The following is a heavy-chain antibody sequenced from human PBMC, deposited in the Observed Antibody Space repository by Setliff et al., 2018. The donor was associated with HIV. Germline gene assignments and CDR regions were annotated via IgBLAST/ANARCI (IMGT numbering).Heavy chain of an antibody. D-gene: IGHD3-10*01. J-gene: IGHJ1*01. V-gene: IGHV1-18*01. CDR1: GYTFTSCG. CDR3: ARVVVRGVTFIAEYFQH. Sequence: ASVKVSCKASGYTFTSCGISWVRQAPGQGLEWMGWISAYNGNTNYAQKLQGRVTTTTDTSTSTAYMELRSLRSDDTAVYYCARVVVRGVTFIAEYFQHWGQGTLVTVSS. CDR2: ISAYNGNT.